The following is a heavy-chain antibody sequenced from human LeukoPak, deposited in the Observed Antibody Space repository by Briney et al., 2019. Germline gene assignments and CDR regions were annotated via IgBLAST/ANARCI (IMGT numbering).Heavy chain of an antibody. CDR2: ISWNSGSI. D-gene: IGHD3-10*01. CDR3: ARGPGKASFDY. V-gene: IGHV3-9*03. Sequence: GGSLRLSCAASGFTFDDYAMHWVRQAPGKGLEWVSGISWNSGSIGYADSVKGRFTISRDNAKNSLYLQMNSLRAEDMALYYCARGPGKASFDYWGQGTLVTVSS. J-gene: IGHJ4*02. CDR1: GFTFDDYA.